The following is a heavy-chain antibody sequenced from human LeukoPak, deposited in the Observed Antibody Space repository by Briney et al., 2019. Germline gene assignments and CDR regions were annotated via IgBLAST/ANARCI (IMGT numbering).Heavy chain of an antibody. J-gene: IGHJ4*02. Sequence: PGGSLRLSCATSGFTFSNYEMNGVRQTPGKVLEWVSYISDNGRTSYYADSVKGRFTISRDNAKNSLYLQMNSLRAEDTAVYYCARDKSYGDSEDFWGQGTLVTVSS. V-gene: IGHV3-48*03. D-gene: IGHD4-17*01. CDR2: ISDNGRTS. CDR1: GFTFSNYE. CDR3: ARDKSYGDSEDF.